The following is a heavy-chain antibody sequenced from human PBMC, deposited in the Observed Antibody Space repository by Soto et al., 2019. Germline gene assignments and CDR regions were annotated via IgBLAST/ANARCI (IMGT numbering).Heavy chain of an antibody. CDR1: GGSINSGDYH. J-gene: IGHJ6*02. V-gene: IGHV4-30-4*01. CDR2: IYYSGST. D-gene: IGHD3-16*02. CDR3: ARDYRVPSAGAMDV. Sequence: SETLSLTCTVSGGSINSGDYHWSWIRQSPGKGLEWIGAIYYSGSTYYNPSLKSRIRISVATSKNQFSLKVNSVTAADTAVYYGARDYRVPSAGAMDVWGQGTTVTVSS.